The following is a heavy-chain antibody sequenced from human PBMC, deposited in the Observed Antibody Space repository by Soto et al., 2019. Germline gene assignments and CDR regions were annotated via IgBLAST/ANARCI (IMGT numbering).Heavy chain of an antibody. CDR3: TTDGTIFGVVKELYYYYYYGMDV. V-gene: IGHV3-15*07. J-gene: IGHJ6*02. CDR1: GFTFSNAW. CDR2: IKSKTDGGTT. D-gene: IGHD3-3*01. Sequence: EVQLVESGGGLVKPGGSLRLSCAASGFTFSNAWMNWVRQAPGKGLEWVGRIKSKTDGGTTDYAAPVKGRFTISRDDSKNTLYLQMNSLKTEDTAVYYCTTDGTIFGVVKELYYYYYYGMDVWGQGTTVTVSS.